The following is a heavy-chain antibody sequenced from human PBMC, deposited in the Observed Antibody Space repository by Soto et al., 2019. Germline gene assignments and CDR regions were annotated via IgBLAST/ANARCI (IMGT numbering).Heavy chain of an antibody. CDR1: GFTFSSYA. CDR3: ARGSAYSDYDLEY. D-gene: IGHD4-17*01. J-gene: IGHJ4*02. V-gene: IGHV3-23*01. Sequence: PGGSLRLSCAASGFTFSSYAMNWFRQAPGKGLEWISVISNSGHSAYYADSVKGRFTISRDKSTNTLYLHMNSLRAEDTAVYYCARGSAYSDYDLEYWGQGTLVTVSS. CDR2: ISNSGHSA.